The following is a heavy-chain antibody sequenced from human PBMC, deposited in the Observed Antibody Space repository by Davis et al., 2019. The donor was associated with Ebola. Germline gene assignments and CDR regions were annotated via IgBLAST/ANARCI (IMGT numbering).Heavy chain of an antibody. J-gene: IGHJ6*02. CDR2: IRSKANSYAT. Sequence: GESLKISCAASGFTFSGSAMRWVRQASGKGLEWVGRIRSKANSYATAYAASVKGRFTISRDDSKNTAYLQMNSLKTEDTAVYYCGAAADYYYYYGMDVWGQGTTVTVSS. D-gene: IGHD6-13*01. CDR1: GFTFSGSA. CDR3: GAAADYYYYYGMDV. V-gene: IGHV3-73*01.